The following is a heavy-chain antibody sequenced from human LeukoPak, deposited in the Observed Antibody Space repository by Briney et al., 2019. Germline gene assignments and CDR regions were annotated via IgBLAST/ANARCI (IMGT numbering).Heavy chain of an antibody. V-gene: IGHV4-30-4*01. J-gene: IGHJ4*02. CDR3: ASRVVVVMGRPFDY. D-gene: IGHD3-22*01. Sequence: SETLSLTCTVSGGSISSGDYYWSWIRQPPGKGLERIGYIYYSGSTYYNPSLKSRVTISVDTSKNQFSLKLSSVTAADTAVYYCASRVVVVMGRPFDYWGQGTLVTVSS. CDR2: IYYSGST. CDR1: GGSISSGDYY.